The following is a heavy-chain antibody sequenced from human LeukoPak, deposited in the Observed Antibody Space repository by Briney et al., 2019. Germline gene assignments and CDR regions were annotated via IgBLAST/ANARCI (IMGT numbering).Heavy chain of an antibody. CDR2: ISSSSSYI. CDR1: GFTFSSCS. V-gene: IGHV3-21*01. CDR3: ARGLSGSYHYFDY. J-gene: IGHJ4*02. D-gene: IGHD1-26*01. Sequence: PGGSLRLSCAASGFTFSSCSMNWVRQAPGKGLEWVSSISSSSSYIYYADSVKGRFTISRDNAKNSLYLQMNSLRAEDTAVYYCARGLSGSYHYFDYWGQGTLVTVSS.